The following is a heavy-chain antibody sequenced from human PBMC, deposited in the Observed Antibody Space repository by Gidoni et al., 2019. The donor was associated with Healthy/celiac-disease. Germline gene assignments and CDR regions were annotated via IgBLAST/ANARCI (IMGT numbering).Heavy chain of an antibody. J-gene: IGHJ4*02. CDR3: AHRPTAAGTKGDEYYFDY. CDR2: IYWDDDK. Sequence: QITLNESGPTLVIPTQTLTLTCTFSGFSLRTRAVGVGWIRPPPGKDLDWLALIYWDDDKRYSPSMKRRLNITKDTAKNQVILTMTNMDPVDTATYYWAHRPTAAGTKGDEYYFDYWGQGTLVTVSS. CDR1: GFSLRTRAVG. D-gene: IGHD6-13*01. V-gene: IGHV2-5*02.